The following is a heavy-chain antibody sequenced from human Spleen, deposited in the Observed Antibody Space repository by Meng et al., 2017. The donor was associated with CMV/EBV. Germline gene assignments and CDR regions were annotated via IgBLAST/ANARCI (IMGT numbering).Heavy chain of an antibody. CDR2: IIPIFGTT. J-gene: IGHJ3*02. D-gene: IGHD3-3*02. CDR3: ARGPIFGVVILAYGFEI. V-gene: IGHV1-69*05. CDR1: GGTLDSYA. Sequence: SVKVSCKASGGTLDSYAITWLRQAPGQGLEWIGGIIPIFGTTHYARNLQGRVTITTDDSTSTAYMELNNLKSGDTAVYYCARGPIFGVVILAYGFEIWGQGTMVTVSS.